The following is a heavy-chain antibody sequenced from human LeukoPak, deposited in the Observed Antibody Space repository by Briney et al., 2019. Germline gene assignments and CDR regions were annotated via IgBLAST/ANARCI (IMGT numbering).Heavy chain of an antibody. CDR2: VSGSGGST. J-gene: IGHJ6*02. V-gene: IGHV3-23*01. D-gene: IGHD2-2*01. CDR1: GFTFSSYW. CDR3: AKELLGYCSSTSCFYGMDV. Sequence: GGSLRLSCAASGFTFSSYWMSWVRQAPGKGLEWVSAVSGSGGSTYYADSVKGRFTISRDNSKNTLYLQMNSLRAEDTAVYYCAKELLGYCSSTSCFYGMDVWGQGTTVTVSS.